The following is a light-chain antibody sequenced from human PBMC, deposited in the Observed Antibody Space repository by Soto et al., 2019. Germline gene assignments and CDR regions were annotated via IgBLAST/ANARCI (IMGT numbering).Light chain of an antibody. J-gene: IGKJ1*01. CDR1: QSVKNNY. Sequence: EIVLTQSPDTLSLSPGERVTLSCRASQSVKNNYLAWYQQKPGQAPRLLIYDASNRATGLPDRFSGSGSGTDFTLTISRLEPEDFAVYYCHQCGSSPRTFGQGTRLELK. CDR2: DAS. CDR3: HQCGSSPRT. V-gene: IGKV3-20*01.